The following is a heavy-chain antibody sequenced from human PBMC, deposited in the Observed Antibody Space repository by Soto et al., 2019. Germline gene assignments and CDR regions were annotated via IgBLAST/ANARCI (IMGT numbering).Heavy chain of an antibody. V-gene: IGHV4-59*08. CDR3: ASNLMSVAGREDYYYLYYYMAV. CDR2: IYYSGST. J-gene: IGHJ6*03. CDR1: GGSISGYY. Sequence: SETLSLTCTVSGGSISGYYWGWIRQPPGKGLEWIGYIYYSGSTQYNPSLKSRVSMSADTSKNQFSLKLSSVTAADTAVYYCASNLMSVAGREDYYYLYYYMAVWGKGTTVTVSS. D-gene: IGHD6-19*01.